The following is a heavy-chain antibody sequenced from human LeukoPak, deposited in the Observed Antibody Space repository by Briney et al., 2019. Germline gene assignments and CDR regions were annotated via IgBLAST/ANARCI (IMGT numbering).Heavy chain of an antibody. D-gene: IGHD3-3*01. V-gene: IGHV3-23*01. CDR1: GFTFSSYA. CDR3: AKSYFRSGYYQGYFDY. CDR2: ISGSGGST. J-gene: IGHJ4*02. Sequence: GGSLRLSCAASGFTFSSYAMSWVRQAPGKGLEWVSAISGSGGSTYYADSVKGRFTISRDNSTNTLYLQMNSLRAHDPALYCWAKSYFRSGYYQGYFDYWGQGTLVTVSS.